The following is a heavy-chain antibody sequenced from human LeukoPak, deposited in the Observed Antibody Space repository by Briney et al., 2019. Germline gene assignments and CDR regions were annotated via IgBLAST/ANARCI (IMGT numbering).Heavy chain of an antibody. V-gene: IGHV4-34*01. J-gene: IGHJ4*02. D-gene: IGHD1-26*01. CDR3: ATDSGSYSFDY. Sequence: PSETLSLTCTVSGGSISSYYWSWIRQPPGKGLEWIGEINHSGSTNYNPSLKSRVTISVDTSKNQFSLKLSSVTAADTAVYYCATDSGSYSFDYWGQGTLVTVSS. CDR1: GGSISSYY. CDR2: INHSGST.